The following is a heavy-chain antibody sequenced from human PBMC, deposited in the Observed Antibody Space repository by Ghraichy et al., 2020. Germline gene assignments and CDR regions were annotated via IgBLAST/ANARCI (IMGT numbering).Heavy chain of an antibody. D-gene: IGHD5-18*01. CDR1: GYTFTSYD. CDR3: ARGPRRAAMVTYYYYGMDV. Sequence: ASVKVSCKASGYTFTSYDINWVRQATGQGLEWMGWMNPNSGNTGYAQKFQGRVTMTRNTSISTAYMELSSLRSEDTAVYYCARGPRRAAMVTYYYYGMDVWGQGTTVTVSS. J-gene: IGHJ6*02. V-gene: IGHV1-8*01. CDR2: MNPNSGNT.